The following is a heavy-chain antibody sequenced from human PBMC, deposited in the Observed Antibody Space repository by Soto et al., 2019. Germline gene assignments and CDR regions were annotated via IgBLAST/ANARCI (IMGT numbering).Heavy chain of an antibody. CDR2: VYWDDDK. J-gene: IGHJ4*02. CDR1: GFSLNTGDVG. Sequence: QITLNESGPALVKPTQTLTLTCTFSGFSLNTGDVGVGWIRQPPGKALEWLGVVYWDDDKTYSPSLKSRLTITKDTPKNQVVLRMTKMDPVDTATYYCAHCRGGVASFWGQGTLVTVSS. CDR3: AHCRGGVASF. D-gene: IGHD3-16*01. V-gene: IGHV2-5*02.